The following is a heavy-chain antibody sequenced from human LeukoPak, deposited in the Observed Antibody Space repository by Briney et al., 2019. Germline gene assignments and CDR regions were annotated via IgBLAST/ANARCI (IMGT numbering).Heavy chain of an antibody. CDR2: ISGSGGST. D-gene: IGHD2-15*01. Sequence: PGGSLRLSCAASGFTFSSYAMHWVRQAPGKGLEWVSAISGSGGSTYYADSVKGRFTISRDNSKSTLYLQMNSLRAEDTAVYYCAKAPVVVAAVTGDFDYWGQGALVTVSS. J-gene: IGHJ4*02. CDR1: GFTFSSYA. CDR3: AKAPVVVAAVTGDFDY. V-gene: IGHV3-23*01.